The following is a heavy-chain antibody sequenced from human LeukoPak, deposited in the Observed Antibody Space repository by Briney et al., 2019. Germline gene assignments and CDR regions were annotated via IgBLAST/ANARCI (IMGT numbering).Heavy chain of an antibody. D-gene: IGHD5-24*01. J-gene: IGHJ4*02. CDR2: ISYDGSNK. CDR3: AKDNGDGYNIGGGDYFDY. CDR1: GFTFSSYG. V-gene: IGHV3-30*18. Sequence: GGSLRLSCAASGFTFSSYGMHWVRQTPGKGLEWVAVISYDGSNKYYADSVKGRFTISRDNSKNTLYLQMNSLRAEDTAVYYCAKDNGDGYNIGGGDYFDYWGQGTLVSVSS.